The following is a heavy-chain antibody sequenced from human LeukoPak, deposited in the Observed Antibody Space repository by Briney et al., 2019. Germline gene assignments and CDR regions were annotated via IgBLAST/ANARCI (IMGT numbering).Heavy chain of an antibody. D-gene: IGHD6-6*01. Sequence: PSETLSLTCTVSGGSISSSSYYWGWLRQPPGKGLEWIGSINYSGSTYYNPSLKSRVTISVDTPKNQFALKLSSVTAADTAVYYCARRSGSSSWDYYFYYYMDVWGKGTPVTVSS. J-gene: IGHJ6*03. CDR1: GGSISSSSYY. CDR2: INYSGST. CDR3: ARRSGSSSWDYYFYYYMDV. V-gene: IGHV4-39*01.